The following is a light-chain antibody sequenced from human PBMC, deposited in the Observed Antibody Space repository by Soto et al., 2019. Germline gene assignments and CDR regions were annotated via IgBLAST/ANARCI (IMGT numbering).Light chain of an antibody. CDR1: QDISDD. CDR3: LQNHNYPRT. Sequence: AIQMTQSPSSLSASVGDRVTITCRASQDISDDVGWYQQTPGKAPKLLISGASRLQSGVPSRFSGSGSGAQFTLTITSLWPEDSAIYYCLQNHNYPRTFGQGTKVEI. CDR2: GAS. J-gene: IGKJ1*01. V-gene: IGKV1-6*01.